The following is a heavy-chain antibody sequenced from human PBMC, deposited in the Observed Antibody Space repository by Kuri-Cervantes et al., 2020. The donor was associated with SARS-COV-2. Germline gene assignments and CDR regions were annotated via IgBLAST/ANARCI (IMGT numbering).Heavy chain of an antibody. Sequence: GESLKISCAASGFTLGDYSMNWVRQAPGKGLEWVASIKKDGSEEDYVGSVKGRFTLSRDNAKNMLFLQMNSLRAEDTAVYYCVRDGDHWNFDYWGQGTLVTVSS. D-gene: IGHD1-1*01. J-gene: IGHJ4*02. CDR2: IKKDGSEE. CDR3: VRDGDHWNFDY. CDR1: GFTLGDYS. V-gene: IGHV3-7*01.